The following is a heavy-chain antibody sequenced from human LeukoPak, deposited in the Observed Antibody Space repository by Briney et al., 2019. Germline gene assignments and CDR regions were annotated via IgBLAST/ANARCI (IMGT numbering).Heavy chain of an antibody. CDR2: ISGSGGST. CDR3: AKSRSSSWYYDLNFDY. J-gene: IGHJ4*02. CDR1: GFTFSSYA. D-gene: IGHD6-13*01. V-gene: IGHV3-23*01. Sequence: GGSLRLSCAASGFTFSSYAMSWVRQAPGKGLEWVSAISGSGGSTYYADSVKGRFTISRDNSKNTLYLQMNSLRAEDTAVYYCAKSRSSSWYYDLNFDYWGQGTLVTVSS.